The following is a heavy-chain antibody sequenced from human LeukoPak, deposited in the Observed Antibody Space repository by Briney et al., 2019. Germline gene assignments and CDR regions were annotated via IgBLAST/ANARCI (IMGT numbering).Heavy chain of an antibody. J-gene: IGHJ4*02. V-gene: IGHV3-30-3*01. CDR2: ISYDGSNK. CDR3: ARVGIVVVPAAHFDY. Sequence: GGTLRLSCAASGFTFSSYDRRWVRQAPGKGLEWVAVISYDGSNKYYADSVKGRFTISRDNSKNTLYLQMNSLRAEDTAVYYCARVGIVVVPAAHFDYWGQGTLVTVS. CDR1: GFTFSSYD. D-gene: IGHD2-2*01.